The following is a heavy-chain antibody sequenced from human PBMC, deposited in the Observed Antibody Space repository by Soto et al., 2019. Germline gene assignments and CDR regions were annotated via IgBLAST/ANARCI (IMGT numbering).Heavy chain of an antibody. CDR2: IYYSGST. CDR3: ARDVKYCSSTSCYGDYYYYYMDV. Sequence: PSATLSLTCTVSGGSISSYYWSWIRQPPGKGLEWIGYIYYSGSTNYNPSLKSRVTISVDTSKNQFSLKLSSVTAADTAVYYCARDVKYCSSTSCYGDYYYYYMDVWGKGTTVTVSS. D-gene: IGHD2-2*01. CDR1: GGSISSYY. J-gene: IGHJ6*03. V-gene: IGHV4-59*01.